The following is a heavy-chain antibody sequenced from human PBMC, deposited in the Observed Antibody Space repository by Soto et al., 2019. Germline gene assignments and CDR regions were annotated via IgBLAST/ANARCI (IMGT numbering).Heavy chain of an antibody. CDR2: IYHSGST. J-gene: IGHJ6*02. D-gene: IGHD3-10*01. Sequence: PSETLSLTCPVSGGSISSGGYSWSWIRQPPGKGLEWIGYIYHSGSTYYNPSLKSRVTISVDRSKNQFSLKLSSVTAADTAVYYCARGGFGELYYGMDVWGQGTTVTVSS. V-gene: IGHV4-30-2*01. CDR3: ARGGFGELYYGMDV. CDR1: GGSISSGGYS.